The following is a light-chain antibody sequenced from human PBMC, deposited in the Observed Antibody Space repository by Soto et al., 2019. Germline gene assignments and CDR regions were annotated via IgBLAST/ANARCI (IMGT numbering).Light chain of an antibody. CDR3: QSYDSSLSGYVV. V-gene: IGLV1-40*01. CDR1: SSNIGAGYD. CDR2: GNS. Sequence: HSVLTQPPSVSGAPGQRGTISCTGSSSNIGAGYDVHWYQQLPGTAPKLLIYGNSNRPSGVPDRFSGSKSGTSASLAITGLQAEDEADYYCQSYDSSLSGYVVFGGGTKLTVL. J-gene: IGLJ2*01.